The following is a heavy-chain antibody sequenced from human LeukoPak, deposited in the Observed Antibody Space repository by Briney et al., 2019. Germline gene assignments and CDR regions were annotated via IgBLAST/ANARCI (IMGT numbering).Heavy chain of an antibody. D-gene: IGHD1-7*01. CDR2: IYHSGST. CDR1: GFTFSSYA. Sequence: KPGGSLRLSCAASGFTFSSYAMSWIRQPPGKGLEWIGYIYHSGSTYYNPSLKSRVTISVDRSKNQFSLKLSSVTAADTAVYYCARGKLELRKYNWFDPWGQGTLVTVSS. J-gene: IGHJ5*02. V-gene: IGHV4-30-2*01. CDR3: ARGKLELRKYNWFDP.